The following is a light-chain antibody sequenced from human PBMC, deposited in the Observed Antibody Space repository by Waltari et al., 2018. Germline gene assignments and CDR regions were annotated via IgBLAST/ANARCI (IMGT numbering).Light chain of an antibody. V-gene: IGKV1-39*01. J-gene: IGKJ3*01. CDR1: HYIANS. Sequence: DVLVTQSPSSLSASVGDRVTITCRASHYIANSLNWYQHMPGKAPRLLIHDASTLQPGVSPRFSGSTSGTDFILTIDNLHPEDFATYYCQQTYKSPPTFGPGTKVDV. CDR3: QQTYKSPPT. CDR2: DAS.